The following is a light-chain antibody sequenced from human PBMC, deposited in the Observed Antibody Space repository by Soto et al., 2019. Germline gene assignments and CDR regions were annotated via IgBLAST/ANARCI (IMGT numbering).Light chain of an antibody. CDR2: GAS. Sequence: EIVMAQSPATRSVSTETIATLSCRAAQSVSSNLAWYQQKPGQAPRLLIYGASTRATGIPARFSGSGSGTEFTLTISSLQSEDFAVYYCQQYNNWPPITFGQGTRLEIK. CDR1: QSVSSN. CDR3: QQYNNWPPIT. V-gene: IGKV3-15*01. J-gene: IGKJ5*01.